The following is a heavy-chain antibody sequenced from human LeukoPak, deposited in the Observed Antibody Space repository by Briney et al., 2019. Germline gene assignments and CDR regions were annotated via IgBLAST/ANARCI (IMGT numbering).Heavy chain of an antibody. CDR1: GGSISSYY. Sequence: PSETLSLTCTVSGGSISSYYWSWIRQPPGKGLEWIGYIYYSGSTNYNPSLKSRVTISVDTSKNQFSLKLSSVTAADTAVYYCARDGATTGAFDIWGQGTMVTVSS. D-gene: IGHD5-24*01. CDR2: IYYSGST. J-gene: IGHJ3*02. V-gene: IGHV4-59*01. CDR3: ARDGATTGAFDI.